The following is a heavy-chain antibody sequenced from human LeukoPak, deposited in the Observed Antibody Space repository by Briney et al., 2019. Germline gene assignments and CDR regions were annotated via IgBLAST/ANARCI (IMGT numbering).Heavy chain of an antibody. V-gene: IGHV3-21*01. CDR2: ISSSSSYI. CDR3: ARDHIPGYYYGMDV. Sequence: PGGSLRLSCAASGFTFSSYSMNWVRQAPGKGLEWVSSISSSSSYIYYADSVKGRFTISRDNAKNSLYLQMNSLRAEDTAVYYCARDHIPGYYYGMDVWGQGTTVTVSS. J-gene: IGHJ6*02. CDR1: GFTFSSYS. D-gene: IGHD2-21*01.